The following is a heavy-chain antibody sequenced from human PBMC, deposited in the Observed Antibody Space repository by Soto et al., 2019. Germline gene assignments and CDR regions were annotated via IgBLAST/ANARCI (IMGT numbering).Heavy chain of an antibody. D-gene: IGHD3-22*01. CDR2: IKRKIDGGTP. CDR1: GFTVTTAC. V-gene: IGHV3-15*07. CDR3: TTDSYFTLKLVRVDY. J-gene: IGHJ4*01. Sequence: EVQLVVSGGGFVEPGGSLRLSCAASGFTVTTACINWVRQAPGKRLEGVGRIKRKIDGGTPDFAAPVRGRFAISRDDSKSMVYLPMNSLQTDDTGVYYGTTDSYFTLKLVRVDYWGLGTLVTFSS.